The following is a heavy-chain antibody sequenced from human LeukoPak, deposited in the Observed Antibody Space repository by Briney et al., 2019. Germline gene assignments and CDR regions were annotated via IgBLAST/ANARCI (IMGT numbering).Heavy chain of an antibody. CDR2: ISAYNGNT. J-gene: IGHJ5*02. CDR1: GYTFTSYG. CDR3: ARDNDYGGNGRGYIDP. Sequence: ASVKVSCKASGYTFTSYGISWVRQAPGQGLEWMGWISAYNGNTNYAQKLQGRVTMTTDTSTSTAYMELRSLRSDDTAVYYCARDNDYGGNGRGYIDPWGQGTLVTVSS. D-gene: IGHD4-23*01. V-gene: IGHV1-18*01.